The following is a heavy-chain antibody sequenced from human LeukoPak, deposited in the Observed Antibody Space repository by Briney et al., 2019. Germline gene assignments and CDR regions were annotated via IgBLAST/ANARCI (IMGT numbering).Heavy chain of an antibody. CDR2: IYTSGST. V-gene: IGHV4-4*07. Sequence: SETLSLTCTVSGGSISSYYWSWIRQPAGKGLEWIGRIYTSGSTNYNPSLKSRFTMSVDTSKNQFSLKLSSVTAADTAVYYCARDRMVRGVITGYYYYYYMDVWGKGTTVTVSS. J-gene: IGHJ6*03. D-gene: IGHD3-10*01. CDR3: ARDRMVRGVITGYYYYYYMDV. CDR1: GGSISSYY.